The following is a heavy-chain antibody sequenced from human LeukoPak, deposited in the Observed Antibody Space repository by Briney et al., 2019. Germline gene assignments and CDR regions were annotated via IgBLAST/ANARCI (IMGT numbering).Heavy chain of an antibody. CDR3: AKGSRGLAVAGTFDY. V-gene: IGHV3-9*01. J-gene: IGHJ4*02. CDR2: ISWNSGSI. Sequence: PGRSLRLSCAASGFTFDDYAMHWVRQAPGKGLEWVSGISWNSGSIGYADSVKGRFTISRDNAKNSLYLQMNSLRAEDTALYYCAKGSRGLAVAGTFDYWGQGTLVTVSS. CDR1: GFTFDDYA. D-gene: IGHD6-19*01.